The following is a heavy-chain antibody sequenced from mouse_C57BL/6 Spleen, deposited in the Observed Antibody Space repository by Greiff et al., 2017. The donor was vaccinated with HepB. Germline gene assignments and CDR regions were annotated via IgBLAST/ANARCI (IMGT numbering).Heavy chain of an antibody. D-gene: IGHD2-5*01. Sequence: QSGAELVRPGASVKMSCKASGYTFTSYNMHWVKQTPRQGLEWIGAIYPGNGDTSYNQKFKGKATLTVDKSSSTAYMQLSSLTSEDSAVYFCARRSYYSNHEGAMDYWGQGTSVTVSS. CDR1: GYTFTSYN. J-gene: IGHJ4*01. V-gene: IGHV1-12*01. CDR3: ARRSYYSNHEGAMDY. CDR2: IYPGNGDT.